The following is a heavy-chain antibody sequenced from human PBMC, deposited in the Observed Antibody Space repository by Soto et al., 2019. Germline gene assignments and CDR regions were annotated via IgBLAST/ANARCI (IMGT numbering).Heavy chain of an antibody. V-gene: IGHV4-31*03. Sequence: PSETLSLTCTVSGGSISSGGYYWSWIRQHPGKGLEWIGYIYYSGSTYYNPSLKSRVTISVDTSKKQFSLKLSSVTAADTAEYYCARYGLWRDSNNWLSIFDYCGQGILVTVSS. CDR1: GGSISSGGYY. J-gene: IGHJ4*02. CDR2: IYYSGST. D-gene: IGHD1-20*01. CDR3: ARYGLWRDSNNWLSIFDY.